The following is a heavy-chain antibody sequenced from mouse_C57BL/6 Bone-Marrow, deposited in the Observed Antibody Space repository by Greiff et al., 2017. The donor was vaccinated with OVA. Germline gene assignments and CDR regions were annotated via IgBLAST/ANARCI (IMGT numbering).Heavy chain of an antibody. CDR3: AIYYWTY. Sequence: QVQLQQSGAELARPGASVKLSCKASGYTFTSYGISWVKQRPRKGLEWIGQIYPRSGNTYYNEKFKGKATLTADKSSSTAYMELRSLTSEDSAVYFCAIYYWTYWGQGTLVTVSA. J-gene: IGHJ3*01. CDR1: GYTFTSYG. CDR2: IYPRSGNT. D-gene: IGHD2-1*01. V-gene: IGHV1-81*01.